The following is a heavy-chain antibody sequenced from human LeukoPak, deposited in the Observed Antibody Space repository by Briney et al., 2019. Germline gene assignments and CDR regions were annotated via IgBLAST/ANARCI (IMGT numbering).Heavy chain of an antibody. J-gene: IGHJ4*02. CDR2: IKSNTDGGTT. CDR1: GFTINNAW. CDR3: AHPYCSGGSCYHEGGDY. V-gene: IGHV3-15*01. D-gene: IGHD2-15*01. Sequence: GGSLRLSCAASGFTINNAWMSWVRQAPGKGLEWVGRIKSNTDGGTTDYAAPVEGRFNISRNDSTNTLFLQMNSLRADDTAVDYCAHPYCSGGSCYHEGGDYWGQGTLVTVSS.